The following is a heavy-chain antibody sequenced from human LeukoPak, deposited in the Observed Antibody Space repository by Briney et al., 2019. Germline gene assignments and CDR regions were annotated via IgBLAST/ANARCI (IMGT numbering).Heavy chain of an antibody. J-gene: IGHJ4*02. V-gene: IGHV3-64*01. CDR1: GFTFSSYA. Sequence: AGGSLRLSCAASGFTFSSYAMHWVRQAPGKGLEYVSAISSNGGSTYYANSVKGRFTISRDNSKNTLYLQMGSLRAEDMAVYYCARVPVASWIQLDSWGQGTLVTVSS. CDR3: ARVPVASWIQLDS. D-gene: IGHD6-13*01. CDR2: ISSNGGST.